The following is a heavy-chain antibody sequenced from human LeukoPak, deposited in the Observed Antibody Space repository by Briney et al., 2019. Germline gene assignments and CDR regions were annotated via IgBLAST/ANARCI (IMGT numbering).Heavy chain of an antibody. Sequence: PSETLSLTCAVYGGSFSGYYWNWIRQPPGKGLEWIGEINLSGSTNYNPSLTSRVTISVDTSKNQFSLNLRSVTAADTAMYYCARDRYGSGTYPPGYWGQGTLVTVSS. V-gene: IGHV4-34*01. CDR3: ARDRYGSGTYPPGY. J-gene: IGHJ4*02. D-gene: IGHD3-10*01. CDR1: GGSFSGYY. CDR2: INLSGST.